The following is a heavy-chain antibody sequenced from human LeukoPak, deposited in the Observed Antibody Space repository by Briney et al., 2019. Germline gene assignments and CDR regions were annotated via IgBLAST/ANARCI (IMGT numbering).Heavy chain of an antibody. D-gene: IGHD6-13*01. CDR2: INHSGST. V-gene: IGHV4-34*01. CDR1: GGSFSGYY. J-gene: IGHJ4*02. Sequence: SETLSLTCAVYGGSFSGYYWSWIRQPPGKGLEWIGEINHSGSTNYNPSLKSRVTISVDTSKNQFSLKLSSVTAADTAVYYCARGGGIADYWGQGTLVTVSS. CDR3: ARGGGIADY.